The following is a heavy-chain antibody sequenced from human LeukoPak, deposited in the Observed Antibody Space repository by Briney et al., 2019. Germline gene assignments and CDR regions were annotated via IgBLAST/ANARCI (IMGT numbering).Heavy chain of an antibody. V-gene: IGHV4-4*07. CDR3: ARESKDYVWGSYRYSLFDY. J-gene: IGHJ4*02. D-gene: IGHD3-16*02. CDR2: IYTSGST. Sequence: PSETLSLTCTVSGGSISSYYWSWIRQPAGKGLEWIGRIYTSGSTNYNPSLKSRVTMSVDTSKNQFSLKLSSVTAADTAVYYCARESKDYVWGSYRYSLFDYWGQGTLVTVSS. CDR1: GGSISSYY.